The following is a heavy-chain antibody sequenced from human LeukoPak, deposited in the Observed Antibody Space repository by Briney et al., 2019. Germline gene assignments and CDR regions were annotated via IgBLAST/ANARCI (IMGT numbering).Heavy chain of an antibody. V-gene: IGHV1-2*02. CDR3: ARALRYDDSSGYYAY. Sequence: ASVKVSCKASGYTFTGHYMHWVRQAPGQGPEWMGWINPKSGVTNYAQTLQGRVTMTRDTSISTVYVELSRLTTADTAVYFCARALRYDDSSGYYAYWGQGTLVTVSS. CDR2: INPKSGVT. J-gene: IGHJ4*02. D-gene: IGHD3-22*01. CDR1: GYTFTGHY.